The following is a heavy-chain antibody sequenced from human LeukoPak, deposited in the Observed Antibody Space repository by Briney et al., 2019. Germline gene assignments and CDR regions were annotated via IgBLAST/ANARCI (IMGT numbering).Heavy chain of an antibody. CDR2: ISAYNGST. J-gene: IGHJ4*02. Sequence: ASVKVSCKASGYTFTSYGISWVRQAPGQGLEWMGWISAYNGSTDYAQKFQGRVTMTTDTSTSTAYMDLRSLRSDDTAVYYCARVGAYCTSTSCFDYWGLGTLVTVSS. D-gene: IGHD2-2*01. V-gene: IGHV1-18*01. CDR3: ARVGAYCTSTSCFDY. CDR1: GYTFTSYG.